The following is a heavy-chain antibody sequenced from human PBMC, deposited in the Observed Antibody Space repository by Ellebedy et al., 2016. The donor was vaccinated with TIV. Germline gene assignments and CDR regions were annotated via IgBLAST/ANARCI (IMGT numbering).Heavy chain of an antibody. V-gene: IGHV5-51*01. Sequence: GGSLRLXCKASGYSFTTYWIGWVRQMPGKGLEWMGVFHPGDSVSRYNPSFEGQVTISADRSINTAYLQWSSLKASDTAMYYCARRDTMTVVVGGFDVWGQGTMLTVS. D-gene: IGHD3-22*01. CDR1: GYSFTTYW. CDR3: ARRDTMTVVVGGFDV. J-gene: IGHJ3*01. CDR2: FHPGDSVS.